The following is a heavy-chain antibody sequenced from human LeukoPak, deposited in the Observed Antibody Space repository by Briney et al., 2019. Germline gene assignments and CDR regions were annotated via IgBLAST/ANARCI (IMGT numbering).Heavy chain of an antibody. Sequence: GGSLRLSCAASGFIFSNARMSWVRQTPGKGLEWVGRIKSNIVDGTTDYAAPVKGRFTISRDDSKNMLFLEMSSLKTEDTGMYFCTTWSYSANGFDYWGQGALVTVSS. CDR2: IKSNIVDGTT. CDR1: GFIFSNAR. V-gene: IGHV3-15*01. J-gene: IGHJ4*02. CDR3: TTWSYSANGFDY. D-gene: IGHD1-26*01.